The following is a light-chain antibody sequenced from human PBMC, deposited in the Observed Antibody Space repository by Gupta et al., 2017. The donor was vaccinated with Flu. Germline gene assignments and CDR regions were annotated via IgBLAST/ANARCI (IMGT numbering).Light chain of an antibody. CDR2: EVS. Sequence: QSALTQPASVSGSPGQSITISCTGTSSDVGSYNYVSWYQQHPGKAPKLIISEVSNRPSGVSYRFSGSKSGNTASLTISGLQAEDEADFYCSAYTDSGSVFGRGTKVTVL. CDR1: SSDVGSYNY. V-gene: IGLV2-14*01. J-gene: IGLJ1*01. CDR3: SAYTDSGSV.